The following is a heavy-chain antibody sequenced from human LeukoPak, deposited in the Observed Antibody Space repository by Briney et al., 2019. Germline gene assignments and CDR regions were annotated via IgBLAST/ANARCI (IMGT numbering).Heavy chain of an antibody. CDR3: AELGITMIGGV. J-gene: IGHJ6*04. V-gene: IGHV3-7*01. CDR2: IKQDGSEK. CDR1: GFTFTSYW. Sequence: GGSPRLSCAASGFTFTSYWMSWVRQAPGKGLEWVANIKQDGSEKYYVDSVKGRFTISRDNAKNSLYLQMNSLRAEDTAVYYCAELGITMIGGVWGKGTTVTISS. D-gene: IGHD3-10*02.